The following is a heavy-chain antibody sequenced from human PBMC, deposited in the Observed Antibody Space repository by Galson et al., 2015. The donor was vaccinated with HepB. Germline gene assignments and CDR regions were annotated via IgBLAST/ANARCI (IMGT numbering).Heavy chain of an antibody. Sequence: SLRLSCAASGFTFSSYSMNWVRQAPGKGLEWVSYISGSSSYIYYADSVKGRFTISRDNAKNSLYLQMNSLKAEDTAVYYCARENDYGDENFDYWGQGTLVTVSS. D-gene: IGHD4-17*01. CDR3: ARENDYGDENFDY. J-gene: IGHJ4*02. CDR2: ISGSSSYI. V-gene: IGHV3-21*01. CDR1: GFTFSSYS.